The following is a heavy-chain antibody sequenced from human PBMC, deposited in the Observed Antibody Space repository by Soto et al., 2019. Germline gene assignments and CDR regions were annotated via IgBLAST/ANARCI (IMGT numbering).Heavy chain of an antibody. CDR1: GFTFSSYG. V-gene: IGHV3-33*01. CDR3: ARDCAVYSSDWYQRGGFDY. J-gene: IGHJ4*02. CDR2: IWYDGSNK. Sequence: QVQLVESGGGVVQPGRSLRLSCAASGFTFSSYGMHWVRQAPGKGMEWVAVIWYDGSNKYYADSVKGRFTISRDNSKNTLFLQMNSLRAEDTAVYYCARDCAVYSSDWYQRGGFDYWGQGTLVTVSS. D-gene: IGHD6-19*01.